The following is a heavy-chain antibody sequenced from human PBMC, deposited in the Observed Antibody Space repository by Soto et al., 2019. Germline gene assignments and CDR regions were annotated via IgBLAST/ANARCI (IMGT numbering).Heavy chain of an antibody. CDR1: GGSISGYY. J-gene: IGHJ6*02. Sequence: SETLSLTCTVSGGSISGYYWSWIRQSPGKGLEYIGYIYYRGSTNYNPSLKSRVTMSVDTSRNQFSLKVNSVTAADTAVYYCARQQLPPFYYALDVWGQRTTVTVSS. D-gene: IGHD6-13*01. CDR2: IYYRGST. CDR3: ARQQLPPFYYALDV. V-gene: IGHV4-59*01.